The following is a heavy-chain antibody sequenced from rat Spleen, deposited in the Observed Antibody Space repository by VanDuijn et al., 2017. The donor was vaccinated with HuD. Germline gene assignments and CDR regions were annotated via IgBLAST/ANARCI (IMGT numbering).Heavy chain of an antibody. D-gene: IGHD1-12*02. J-gene: IGHJ2*01. CDR1: GFTFKNYG. CDR2: ISYDGITT. V-gene: IGHV5-29*01. Sequence: EVQLVESGGGLVQPGRSLKVSCAASGFTFKNYGMAWVRQAPAKGLEWVAAISYDGITTYYRDSVKGRFTISRDNAKSSLYLQMDSLRSEDTATYYCTTTYDGSYYYDYWGQGVMVRVSS. CDR3: TTTYDGSYYYDY.